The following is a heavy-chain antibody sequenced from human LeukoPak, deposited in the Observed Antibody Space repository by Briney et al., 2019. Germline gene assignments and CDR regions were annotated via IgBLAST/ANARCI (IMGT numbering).Heavy chain of an antibody. CDR3: ARGGFGGSRYKYGMDV. V-gene: IGHV4-59*01. Sequence: TETLSLTCTVSGGSISSYYWSWIRQPPGKGLGWIGYIFYSGSTNYNPSLKSRVTISVDTSKNHFSLKLSSVTAADTAVYYCARGGFGGSRYKYGMDVWGQGTTVTVSS. CDR2: IFYSGST. D-gene: IGHD3-10*01. J-gene: IGHJ6*02. CDR1: GGSISSYY.